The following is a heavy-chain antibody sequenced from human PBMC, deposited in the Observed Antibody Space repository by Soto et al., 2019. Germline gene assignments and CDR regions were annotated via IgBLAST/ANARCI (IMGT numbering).Heavy chain of an antibody. V-gene: IGHV3-33*01. Sequence: QVQLVESGGGVVQPGRSPRLSCAASGFTFSNYGMHWVRQAPGKGLEWVAIIWYEGTNELYADSVKGRFTISRDNSKNTLYLQMDSLRVEDTAVYYCARETGDWSFDLWGRGSLVTVSS. CDR1: GFTFSNYG. CDR2: IWYEGTNE. J-gene: IGHJ2*01. CDR3: ARETGDWSFDL.